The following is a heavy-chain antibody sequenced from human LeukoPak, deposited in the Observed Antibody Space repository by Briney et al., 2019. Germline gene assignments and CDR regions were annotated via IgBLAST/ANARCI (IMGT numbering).Heavy chain of an antibody. V-gene: IGHV4-59*12. J-gene: IGHJ4*02. D-gene: IGHD3-3*01. CDR3: ARVRDDYFFDY. Sequence: SETLSLTCTVSVGSISNYYWSWIRQPPGGGLEWIGYIYFSGSTNYNPSLKSRVTMSVDTSSNQFSLNVASVTAADTAIYYCARVRDDYFFDYWGQGILVTVSS. CDR1: VGSISNYY. CDR2: IYFSGST.